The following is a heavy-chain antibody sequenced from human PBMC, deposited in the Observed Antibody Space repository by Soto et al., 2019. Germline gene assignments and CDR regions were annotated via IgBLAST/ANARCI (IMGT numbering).Heavy chain of an antibody. J-gene: IGHJ6*02. CDR2: ISAYNGNT. CDR3: ARAGGELRYFDWLLYGPYYYGMDV. CDR1: GYTFTSYG. V-gene: IGHV1-18*01. D-gene: IGHD3-9*01. Sequence: ASVKVSCKASGYTFTSYGISWVRQAPGQGLEWMGWISAYNGNTNYAQKLQGRVTMTTDTSTSTAYMELRSLRSDDTAVYYCARAGGELRYFDWLLYGPYYYGMDVWGQGTTDTVSS.